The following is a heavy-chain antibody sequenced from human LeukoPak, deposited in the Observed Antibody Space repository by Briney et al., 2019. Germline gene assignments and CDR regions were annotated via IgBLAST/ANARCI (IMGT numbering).Heavy chain of an antibody. CDR1: GYTLTSYG. CDR2: ISAYNGNT. D-gene: IGHD3-22*01. CDR3: ARVSGQYYYDSSGADY. V-gene: IGHV1-18*01. J-gene: IGHJ4*02. Sequence: ASVKVSCKASGYTLTSYGISWVRQAPGQGLEWMGWISAYNGNTNYAQKLQGRVTMTTDTSTSTAYMELRSLRSDDTAVYYCARVSGQYYYDSSGADYWGQGTLVTVSS.